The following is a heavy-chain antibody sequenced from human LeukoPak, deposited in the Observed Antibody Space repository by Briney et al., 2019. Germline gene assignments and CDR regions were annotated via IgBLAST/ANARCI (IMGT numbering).Heavy chain of an antibody. D-gene: IGHD3-3*01. Sequence: GGSLRLSCVASGFTFSSYWMTWGRQAPGKGLEWVANIKQDGSEKYYVDSVKGRFTISRDNAKNSLYLQMNSLRAEDTAVYYCARGRSDFFAGYNWFDPWGQGTLVTVSS. CDR3: ARGRSDFFAGYNWFDP. CDR1: GFTFSSYW. V-gene: IGHV3-7*01. J-gene: IGHJ5*02. CDR2: IKQDGSEK.